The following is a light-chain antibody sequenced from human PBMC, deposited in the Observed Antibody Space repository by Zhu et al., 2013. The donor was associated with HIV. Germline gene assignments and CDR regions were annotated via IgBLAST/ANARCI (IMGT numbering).Light chain of an antibody. CDR2: GAS. V-gene: IGKV3-20*01. Sequence: EIVLTQSPGTLSLSPGERATLSCTASQSVSSSYLTWYQQKPGQAPRLLIYGASTRATGIPDRFSGTESGADFTLTISSLEPEDFALYYCHQYGTSPWTFGQGTKVELK. J-gene: IGKJ1*01. CDR3: HQYGTSPWT. CDR1: QSVSSSY.